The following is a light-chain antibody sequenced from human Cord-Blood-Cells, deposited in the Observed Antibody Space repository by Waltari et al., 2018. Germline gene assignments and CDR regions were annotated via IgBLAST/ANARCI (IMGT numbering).Light chain of an antibody. CDR3: QQYNNWPPYT. Sequence: EIVMTQSPATLSVSPGERATLSCRASQSVSSNLAWYQQKPCQAPRPLIYGASTRATGIPARFSGSGSGTEFTLTISSLQSEDFAVYYCQQYNNWPPYTFGQGTKLEIK. J-gene: IGKJ2*01. CDR1: QSVSSN. V-gene: IGKV3-15*01. CDR2: GAS.